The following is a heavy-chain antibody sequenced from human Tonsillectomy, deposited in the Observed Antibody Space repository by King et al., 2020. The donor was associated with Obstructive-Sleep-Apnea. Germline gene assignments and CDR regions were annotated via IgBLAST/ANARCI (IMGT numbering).Heavy chain of an antibody. J-gene: IGHJ3*02. CDR2: ISYDGSNK. CDR1: GFTFSSYA. Sequence: VQLVESGGGVVQPGRSLRLSCAASGFTFSSYAMHWVRQAPGKGLEWVAVISYDGSNKYYADSVKGRFTISRDNSNNTLYLQMNSLRAEDTAVYYCARDIRGRITMIVVVIGVAFDIWGQGTMVTVSS. V-gene: IGHV3-30*04. D-gene: IGHD3-22*01. CDR3: ARDIRGRITMIVVVIGVAFDI.